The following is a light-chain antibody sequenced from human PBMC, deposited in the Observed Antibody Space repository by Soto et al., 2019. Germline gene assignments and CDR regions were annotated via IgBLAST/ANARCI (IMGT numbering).Light chain of an antibody. CDR2: DAS. J-gene: IGKJ5*01. CDR1: QSISSY. V-gene: IGKV3-11*01. Sequence: EIVLPQSPGTLSLSPGARATLSCRASQSISSYLAWYQQKHCQAHRLLIYDASKRATGIPARFSGSASGTDFTLTIRRLEPEDFAVYYCQQRSNWPPITFGPRTRLETK. CDR3: QQRSNWPPIT.